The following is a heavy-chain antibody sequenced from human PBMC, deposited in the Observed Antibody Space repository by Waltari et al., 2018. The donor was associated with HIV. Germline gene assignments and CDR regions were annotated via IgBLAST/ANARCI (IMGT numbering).Heavy chain of an antibody. CDR3: ARDGAIVVVPAAIDY. CDR2: ISADNSNT. D-gene: IGHD2-2*02. V-gene: IGHV1-18*01. Sequence: VHLVQSGAAVPNPEPPVIVCFKASCHPFTTSTLSWIRQALGQGLEWMGWISADNSNTIYAQKLQGRITITTDTSTSTSYMALRSLRSDDTAVYYWARDGAIVVVPAAIDYWGQGTLVTVSS. CDR1: CHPFTTST. J-gene: IGHJ4*02.